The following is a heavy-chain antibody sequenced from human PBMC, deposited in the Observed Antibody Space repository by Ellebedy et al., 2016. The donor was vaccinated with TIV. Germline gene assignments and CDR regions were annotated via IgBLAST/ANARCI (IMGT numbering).Heavy chain of an antibody. CDR1: GFTVSSNY. Sequence: PGGSLRLSCAAFGFTVSSNYLTWVRQAPGKGLEWVSGISGGGDRAYYADSVKGRFTISRDNSKNTLYLQMNSLRAEDPAVYYCARDPWSGYYDGPEYGMDVWGQGTTVTVSS. CDR3: ARDPWSGYYDGPEYGMDV. D-gene: IGHD3-3*01. CDR2: ISGGGDRA. V-gene: IGHV3-53*01. J-gene: IGHJ6*02.